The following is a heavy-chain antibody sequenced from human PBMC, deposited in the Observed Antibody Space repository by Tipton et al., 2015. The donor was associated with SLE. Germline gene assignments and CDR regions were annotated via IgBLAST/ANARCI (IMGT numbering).Heavy chain of an antibody. Sequence: TLSLTCTVSGGSISSSSYYWGWIRQPPGKGLEWTGSIYYSGSTYYNPSLKSRVTISVDTSKNQFSLKLSSVTAADTAVYYCAKSSSRRKPLDWFDPWGQGTLVTVSS. CDR1: GGSISSSSYY. CDR2: IYYSGST. CDR3: AKSSSRRKPLDWFDP. J-gene: IGHJ5*02. D-gene: IGHD6-13*01. V-gene: IGHV4-39*07.